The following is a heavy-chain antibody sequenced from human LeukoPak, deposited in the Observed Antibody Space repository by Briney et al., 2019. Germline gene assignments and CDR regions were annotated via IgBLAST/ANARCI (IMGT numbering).Heavy chain of an antibody. CDR2: FDPEDGET. D-gene: IGHD4-17*01. CDR1: GYTLTELS. CDR3: ATDQHDYGDYPRLDY. Sequence: ASVKVSCKVSGYTLTELSMHWVRQAPGKGLEWMGGFDPEDGETIYAQKFQGRVTMTEDTSTDTAYMELSSLRSEDTAVYYCATDQHDYGDYPRLDYWGQGTLVTVSS. J-gene: IGHJ4*02. V-gene: IGHV1-24*01.